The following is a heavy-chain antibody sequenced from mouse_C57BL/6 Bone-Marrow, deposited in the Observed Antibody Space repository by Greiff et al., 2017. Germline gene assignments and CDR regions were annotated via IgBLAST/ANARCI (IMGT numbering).Heavy chain of an antibody. J-gene: IGHJ1*03. CDR1: GYTFTSYW. V-gene: IGHV1-50*01. D-gene: IGHD1-1*01. CDR3: ASGGPGTTVVAATYWCFDG. Sequence: QVQLKQPGAELVKPGASVKLSCKASGYTFTSYWMQWVKQRPGQGLEWIGEIDPSDSYTNYNQKFKGKATLSVDTSSSTAYMQLSSLTSEDSAVYYCASGGPGTTVVAATYWCFDGWGTGTTVTVSS. CDR2: IDPSDSYT.